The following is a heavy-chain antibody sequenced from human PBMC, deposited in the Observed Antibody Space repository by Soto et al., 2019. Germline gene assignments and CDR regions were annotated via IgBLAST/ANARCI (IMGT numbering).Heavy chain of an antibody. Sequence: SQTLSLTRVISGDSVSSNSAAWDWIRQSPSRGLEWLGRTYYRSKWYNDYAVSVKSRITINPDTSKNQISLQLNSVTPEETAVYYCARDSMDIVVVPAAIRGGMDVWGQGTTVTVSS. D-gene: IGHD2-2*02. J-gene: IGHJ6*02. V-gene: IGHV6-1*01. CDR3: ARDSMDIVVVPAAIRGGMDV. CDR2: TYYRSKWYN. CDR1: GDSVSSNSAA.